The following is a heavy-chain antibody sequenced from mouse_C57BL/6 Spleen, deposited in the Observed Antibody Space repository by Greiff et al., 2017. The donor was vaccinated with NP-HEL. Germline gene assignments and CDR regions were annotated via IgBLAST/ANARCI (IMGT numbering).Heavy chain of an antibody. CDR1: GYTFTSYW. CDR3: ARDYGKVYYAMDY. J-gene: IGHJ4*01. D-gene: IGHD1-1*02. Sequence: QVQLQQPGAELVRPGSSVKLSCKPSGYTFTSYWMHWVKQRPIQGLEWIGNIDPSDSETHYNQKFKDKATLTVDKSSSTAYMQLSSLTSEDSAVYYCARDYGKVYYAMDYWGQGTSVTVSS. CDR2: IDPSDSET. V-gene: IGHV1-52*01.